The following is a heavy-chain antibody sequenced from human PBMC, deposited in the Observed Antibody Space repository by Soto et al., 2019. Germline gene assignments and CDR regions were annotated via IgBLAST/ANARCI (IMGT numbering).Heavy chain of an antibody. CDR1: GFTFSNYW. Sequence: GGSLRLSCAASGFTFSNYWMSWVRQPPGKGLEWVANMKPDGGEINYVDSVKGRFTISRDNAKNSLYLQMSSVRYEDTAVYHFGRDRGYSAFDFWGQGTPVTVSS. D-gene: IGHD4-4*01. CDR3: GRDRGYSAFDF. V-gene: IGHV3-7*03. J-gene: IGHJ4*01. CDR2: MKPDGGEI.